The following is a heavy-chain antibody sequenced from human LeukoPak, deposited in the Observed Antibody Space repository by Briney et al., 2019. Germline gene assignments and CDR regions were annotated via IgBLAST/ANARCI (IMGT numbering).Heavy chain of an antibody. CDR2: IYTGGDT. J-gene: IGHJ4*02. CDR3: ARDRPYGGVGDFDY. Sequence: GGSLRLSCAAYGFTVSGHYMSWVRQAPGQGLEWLSAIYTGGDTYYADSVRGRFTISRDNSKKTLYLQMNSLTVEDTAVYYCARDRPYGGVGDFDYWGQGTLVTVSS. CDR1: GFTVSGHY. D-gene: IGHD3-16*01. V-gene: IGHV3-66*01.